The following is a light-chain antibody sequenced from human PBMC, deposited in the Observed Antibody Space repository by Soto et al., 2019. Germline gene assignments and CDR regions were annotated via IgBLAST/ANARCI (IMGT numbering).Light chain of an antibody. Sequence: DIQMTQSPSSLSASVGDRVTITCRASQSISSYLNWYQQKPGKAPKLLIYAASSLQSGVTSRFSGSGSGTDFTLTISSLQPEELATYYFQQSYSTTYTFCQGTKLEIK. V-gene: IGKV1-39*01. J-gene: IGKJ2*01. CDR1: QSISSY. CDR2: AAS. CDR3: QQSYSTTYT.